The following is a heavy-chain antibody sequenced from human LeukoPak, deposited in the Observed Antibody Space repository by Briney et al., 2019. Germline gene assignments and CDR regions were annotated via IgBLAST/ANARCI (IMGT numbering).Heavy chain of an antibody. D-gene: IGHD3-22*01. V-gene: IGHV3-30*18. CDR3: AKDFDYYDSSGYYYGYFDY. CDR2: ISYDGSNK. J-gene: IGHJ4*02. CDR1: GFTFSSYW. Sequence: PGGSLRLSCAASGFTFSSYWMHWVRQAPGKGLEWVAVISYDGSNKYYADSVKGRFTISRDNSKNTLYLQMNSLRAEDTAVYYCAKDFDYYDSSGYYYGYFDYWGQGTLVTVSS.